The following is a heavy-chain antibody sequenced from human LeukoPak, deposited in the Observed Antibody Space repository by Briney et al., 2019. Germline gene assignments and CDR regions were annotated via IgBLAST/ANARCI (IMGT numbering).Heavy chain of an antibody. J-gene: IGHJ4*02. CDR2: ISYDGSNK. Sequence: GRSLRLSCAASGFTFSSYGMHWVRQAPGKGLEWVAVISYDGSNKYYADSVKGRFTISRDNSKNTLYLQMNSLRAEDTAVYYCAKTAVAGTFDYWGQGTLVTVSS. V-gene: IGHV3-30*18. CDR3: AKTAVAGTFDY. D-gene: IGHD6-19*01. CDR1: GFTFSSYG.